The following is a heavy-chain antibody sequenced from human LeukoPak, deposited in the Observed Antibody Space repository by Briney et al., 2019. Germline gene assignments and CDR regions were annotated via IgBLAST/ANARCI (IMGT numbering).Heavy chain of an antibody. V-gene: IGHV4-34*01. D-gene: IGHD6-19*01. CDR1: GGSFSGYY. J-gene: IGHJ2*01. CDR3: ARDRDSSGWRRPNWYFDL. CDR2: INHSGST. Sequence: SETLSLTCAVYGGSFSGYYWSWIRQPPGKGLEWIGEINHSGSTNYNPSLKSRVTISVDTSKNQFSLKLSSVTAADTAVYYCARDRDSSGWRRPNWYFDLWGRGTLVTVSS.